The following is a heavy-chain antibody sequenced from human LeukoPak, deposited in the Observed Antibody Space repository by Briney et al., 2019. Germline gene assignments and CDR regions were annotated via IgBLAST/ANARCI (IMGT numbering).Heavy chain of an antibody. V-gene: IGHV3-66*01. CDR3: ARGFRQWLVLDYYYGMDV. CDR1: GFTVSSNY. Sequence: GGSLRLSCAASGFTVSSNYMSWVRQAPGKGLEWVSVIYSGGSTYYADSVKGRFTISRDNSKNTLYLQMNSLRAEDTAVYYCARGFRQWLVLDYYYGMDVWGQGTTVTVSS. J-gene: IGHJ6*02. D-gene: IGHD6-19*01. CDR2: IYSGGST.